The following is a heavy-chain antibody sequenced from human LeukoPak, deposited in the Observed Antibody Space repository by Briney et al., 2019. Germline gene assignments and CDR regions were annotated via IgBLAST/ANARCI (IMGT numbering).Heavy chain of an antibody. CDR1: GFTFSSYA. J-gene: IGHJ4*02. Sequence: PGGSLRLSCAASGFTFSSYAMHWVRQAPGKGLEWVAVISYDGSNKYYADSVKGRFTISRDNSKNTLYLQMNSLRAEDTAVYYCARGYCSGGSCYTTQYYFDYWSQGTLVTVSS. CDR3: ARGYCSGGSCYTTQYYFDY. CDR2: ISYDGSNK. D-gene: IGHD2-15*01. V-gene: IGHV3-30*04.